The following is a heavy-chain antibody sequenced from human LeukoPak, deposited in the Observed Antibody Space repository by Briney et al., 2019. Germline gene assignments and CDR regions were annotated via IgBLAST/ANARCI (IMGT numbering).Heavy chain of an antibody. V-gene: IGHV4-59*08. CDR1: GGSISSYY. CDR2: IYYSGST. J-gene: IGHJ4*02. Sequence: SETLSLTCTVSGGSISSYYWSWIRQPPGQGLEWIGYIYYSGSTNYNPSLKSRVTISVDTSKNQFSLKVRSVTAADTAVYYCARLNDYGDSFDYWGQGTLVTVSS. CDR3: ARLNDYGDSFDY. D-gene: IGHD3-16*01.